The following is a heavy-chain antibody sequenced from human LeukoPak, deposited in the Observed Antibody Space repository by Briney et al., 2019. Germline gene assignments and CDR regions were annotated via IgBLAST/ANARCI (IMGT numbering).Heavy chain of an antibody. D-gene: IGHD3-22*01. CDR3: ARDGYYDSSGYYFSEYFQH. Sequence: SLXLSXXXXGFTXXXXGRHWVRXAPGKGLEGVAGIWYDGINKYYADSVKGRFTISRDNSNNTLYLQMTSLRAEDTAVYYCARDGYYDSSGYYFSEYFQHWGQGTLVTVSS. V-gene: IGHV3-33*01. J-gene: IGHJ1*01. CDR1: GFTXXXXG. CDR2: IWYDGINK.